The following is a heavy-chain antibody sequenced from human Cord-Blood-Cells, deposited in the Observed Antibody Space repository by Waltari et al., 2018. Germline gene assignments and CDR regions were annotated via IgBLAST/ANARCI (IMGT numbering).Heavy chain of an antibody. D-gene: IGHD3-3*01. V-gene: IGHV4-59*01. CDR3: ARAHKDFWSGYYYFDY. CDR1: GGSISSYY. Sequence: QVQLQESGPGLVKPSETLSLTCTVSGGSISSYYWSWLRQPPGKGLEWIGYFYYSGSTNYNPSLKSRVTISGDTSKSQCSLKLSSVTAADTAVYYCARAHKDFWSGYYYFDYWGQGTLVTVSS. CDR2: FYYSGST. J-gene: IGHJ4*02.